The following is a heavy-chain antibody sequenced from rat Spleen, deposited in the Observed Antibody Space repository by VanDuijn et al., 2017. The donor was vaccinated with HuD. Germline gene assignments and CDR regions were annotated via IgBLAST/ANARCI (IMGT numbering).Heavy chain of an antibody. CDR2: ISTGGDDT. J-gene: IGHJ2*01. D-gene: IGHD1-9*01. V-gene: IGHV5-25*01. CDR3: ARPTTGIPFNY. CDR1: RFTFNNYW. Sequence: EVHLVESGGGLVQPGRSLKLSCVASRFTFNNYWMTWIRQAPTKGLEWVASISTGGDDTYYRDSVKGRFTISRDNAKSTLYLQMDSLRSEDTAIYYCARPTTGIPFNYWGQGVMVTVSS.